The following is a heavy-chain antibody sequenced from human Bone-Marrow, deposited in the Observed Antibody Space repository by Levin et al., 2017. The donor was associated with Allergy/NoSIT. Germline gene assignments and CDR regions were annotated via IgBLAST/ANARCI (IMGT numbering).Heavy chain of an antibody. CDR3: ASLSYYYGAGTHPDEDY. V-gene: IGHV4-30-4*01. J-gene: IGHJ4*02. CDR1: GASITSGDHY. D-gene: IGHD3-10*01. CDR2: IYYSGST. Sequence: SETLSLTCSVSGASITSGDHYWSWIRQSPGKGLEWIGYIYYSGSTYYNPSLMTRITISLDPSKNHVSLKLRSVPVADTAVYYCASLSYYYGAGTHPDEDYWGQGALVIVSS.